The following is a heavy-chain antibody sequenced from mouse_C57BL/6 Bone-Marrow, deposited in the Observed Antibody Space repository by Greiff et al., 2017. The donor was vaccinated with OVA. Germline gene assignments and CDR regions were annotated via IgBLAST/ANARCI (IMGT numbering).Heavy chain of an antibody. CDR1: GYTFTSYG. D-gene: IGHD1-1*01. CDR2: IYPRSGNT. V-gene: IGHV1-81*01. Sequence: QVQLKESGAELARPGASVKLSCKASGYTFTSYGISWVKQRTGQGLEWIGEIYPRSGNTYYNEKFKGKATLTADKSSSTAYMELRSLTSEDSAVYFCARGGTTEDYAMDYWGQGTSVTVSS. J-gene: IGHJ4*01. CDR3: ARGGTTEDYAMDY.